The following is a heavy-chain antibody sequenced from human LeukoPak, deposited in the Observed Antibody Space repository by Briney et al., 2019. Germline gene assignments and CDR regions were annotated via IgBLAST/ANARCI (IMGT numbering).Heavy chain of an antibody. V-gene: IGHV3-23*01. CDR1: GFTFRSHD. J-gene: IGHJ4*02. CDR3: ARDLPLDY. Sequence: GGSLRLSCAASGFTFRSHDMSWVRQAPGKGLEWVSGISASGGSTFYADSVKGRFTISRDNSKNTLYLQMNSLRAEDTAVYYCARDLPLDYWGQGTLVTVSS. CDR2: ISASGGST.